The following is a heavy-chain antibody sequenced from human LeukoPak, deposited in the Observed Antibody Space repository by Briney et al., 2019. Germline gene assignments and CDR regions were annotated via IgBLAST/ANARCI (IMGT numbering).Heavy chain of an antibody. CDR2: ISGSGGST. CDR1: GFTFSSFA. V-gene: IGHV3-23*01. J-gene: IGHJ4*02. CDR3: AKDMRYSSSWYPFDY. Sequence: PGGSLRLSCAASGFTFSSFAMSWVRQAPGKGLEWVSVISGSGGSTDYADAVKGRFTISRDNSKNTLSLQMNSLRAEDTAVYYCAKDMRYSSSWYPFDYWGQGTLVTVPS. D-gene: IGHD6-13*01.